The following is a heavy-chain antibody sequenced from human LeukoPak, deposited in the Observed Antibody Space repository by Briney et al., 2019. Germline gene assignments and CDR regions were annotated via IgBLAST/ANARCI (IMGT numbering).Heavy chain of an antibody. Sequence: GRSLRLSCAVSGFSISDYGMHWVRQAPGKGLEWVAVISSNGATGHDADSMKGRFTISRDNSKNTVYLQMSSVTTEDTALYYCAKDHENWRWLDIWGQGTMVTVSS. CDR3: AKDHENWRWLDI. CDR2: ISSNGATG. CDR1: GFSISDYG. J-gene: IGHJ3*02. V-gene: IGHV3-30*18. D-gene: IGHD5-24*01.